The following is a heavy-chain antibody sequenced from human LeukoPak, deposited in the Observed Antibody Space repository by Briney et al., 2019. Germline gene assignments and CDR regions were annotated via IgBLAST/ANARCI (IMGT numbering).Heavy chain of an antibody. CDR3: AKGLGSSGWYLDY. D-gene: IGHD6-19*01. Sequence: PGGSLRLSCAASGFTFSSYWMSWVRQAPGKGLEWVAFIRYDGSNKYYADSVKGRFTISRDNSKNALYLQMNSLRAEDTAVYYCAKGLGSSGWYLDYWGQGTLVTVSS. CDR2: IRYDGSNK. V-gene: IGHV3-30*02. CDR1: GFTFSSYW. J-gene: IGHJ4*02.